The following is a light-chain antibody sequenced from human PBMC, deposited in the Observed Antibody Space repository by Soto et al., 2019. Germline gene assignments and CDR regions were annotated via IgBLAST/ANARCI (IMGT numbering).Light chain of an antibody. J-gene: IGKJ5*01. Sequence: VLTQSPVTLSLSPGERATLSCRASQDVGTYVAWYQVRGGQAPRLLISGASKRATGIPDRINGGGSGADFILTINSLESGDSAVYVCQQGGNWPVTFGQGTRVESK. CDR3: QQGGNWPVT. CDR1: QDVGTY. CDR2: GAS. V-gene: IGKV3D-11*01.